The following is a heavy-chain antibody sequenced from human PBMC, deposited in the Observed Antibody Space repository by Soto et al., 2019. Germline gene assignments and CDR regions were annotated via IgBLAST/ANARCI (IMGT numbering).Heavy chain of an antibody. CDR2: LSDSGDSI. V-gene: IGHV3-23*01. J-gene: IGHJ4*02. D-gene: IGHD6-13*01. CDR3: AKVSSSWYAGFFDL. Sequence: EVQLLESGGGVVQPGRSLRLSCTASGFTFSSHAMTWVRQAPGKGLEWVSGLSDSGDSIYYADSVKGRFTIYRDNSMNTLYLQMNTLRVEDTAVYYCAKVSSSWYAGFFDLWGQGTLVTVSS. CDR1: GFTFSSHA.